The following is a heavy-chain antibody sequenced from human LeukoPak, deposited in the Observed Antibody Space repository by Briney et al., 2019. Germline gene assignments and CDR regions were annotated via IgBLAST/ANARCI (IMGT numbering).Heavy chain of an antibody. J-gene: IGHJ1*01. V-gene: IGHV3-30*02. D-gene: IGHD6-13*01. CDR3: AKDLIAAGPGAEYFQH. CDR1: GFTFSSYG. Sequence: GGSLRLSCAASGFTFSSYGMHWVRQAPGKGLEWVAFIRYDGSNKYYAGSVKGRLTICRDNSKNTLYLQMNSLRAEDTAVYYCAKDLIAAGPGAEYFQHWGQGTLVTVSS. CDR2: IRYDGSNK.